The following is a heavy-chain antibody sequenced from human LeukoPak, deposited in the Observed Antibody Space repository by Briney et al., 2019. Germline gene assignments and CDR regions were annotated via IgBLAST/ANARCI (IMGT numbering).Heavy chain of an antibody. CDR2: INHSGST. D-gene: IGHD3-9*01. CDR3: ARGYYDILTGYYKRLYYFDY. V-gene: IGHV4-34*01. CDR1: GGSFSGYY. J-gene: IGHJ4*02. Sequence: SETLSLTCAVYGGSFSGYYWSWIRQPPGKGLEWIGEINHSGSTNYNPSLKSRVTISVDTSKNQFSLKLSSVTAADTAVYYCARGYYDILTGYYKRLYYFDYWGQGTLVTVSS.